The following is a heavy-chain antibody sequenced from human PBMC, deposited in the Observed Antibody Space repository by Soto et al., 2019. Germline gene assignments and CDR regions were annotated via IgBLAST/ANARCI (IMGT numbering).Heavy chain of an antibody. V-gene: IGHV3-49*03. D-gene: IGHD3-22*01. CDR2: IRSKAYGGTT. J-gene: IGHJ6*02. Sequence: GGSLRLSCTASGFTFGDYAMSWFRQAPGKGLEWVGFIRSKAYGGTTEYAASVKGRFTISRDDSKSIAYLQMNSLKTEDTAVYYCTTSGYYRPSLYYGMDVWGQGTTVTVSS. CDR1: GFTFGDYA. CDR3: TTSGYYRPSLYYGMDV.